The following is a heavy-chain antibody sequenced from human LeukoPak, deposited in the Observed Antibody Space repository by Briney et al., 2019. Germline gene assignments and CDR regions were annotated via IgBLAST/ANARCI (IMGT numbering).Heavy chain of an antibody. Sequence: PGGSLRLSCAASGFTFSSYWMSWVRQAPGKGLEWVANIKQDGSEKYYVDSVKGRFTISRDSAKNSLYLQMNSLRAEDTAVYYCARVQGGIAVARYFDYWGQGTLVTVSS. CDR2: IKQDGSEK. J-gene: IGHJ4*02. CDR3: ARVQGGIAVARYFDY. V-gene: IGHV3-7*01. D-gene: IGHD6-19*01. CDR1: GFTFSSYW.